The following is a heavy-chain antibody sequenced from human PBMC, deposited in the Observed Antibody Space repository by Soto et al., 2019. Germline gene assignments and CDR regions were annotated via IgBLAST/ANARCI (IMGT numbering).Heavy chain of an antibody. CDR3: ARRQFSQWLYFDY. CDR2: IYHSGST. J-gene: IGHJ4*02. CDR1: GYSISSGYY. D-gene: IGHD6-19*01. Sequence: GPGPVFSSETLSLTCAVSGYSISSGYYWGWIRQPPGKGLEWIGSIYHSGSTYYNPSLKSRVTISVDTSKNQFSLKLSSVTAADTAVYYCARRQFSQWLYFDYWGQGTLVTAPQ. V-gene: IGHV4-38-2*01.